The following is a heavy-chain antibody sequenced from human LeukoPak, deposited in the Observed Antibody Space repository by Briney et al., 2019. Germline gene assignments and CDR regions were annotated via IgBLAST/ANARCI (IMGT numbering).Heavy chain of an antibody. CDR1: GFTFRSYS. D-gene: IGHD1-26*01. J-gene: IGHJ4*02. Sequence: GGSLRLSCAASGFTFRSYSMNWVRQAPGKGLEWVSSISSSSSYIYYADSVKGRFTISRDNAKNSLYLQMNSLRAEDTAVYYCARVSGSYWGPIDYWGQGTLVTVSS. CDR2: ISSSSSYI. CDR3: ARVSGSYWGPIDY. V-gene: IGHV3-21*01.